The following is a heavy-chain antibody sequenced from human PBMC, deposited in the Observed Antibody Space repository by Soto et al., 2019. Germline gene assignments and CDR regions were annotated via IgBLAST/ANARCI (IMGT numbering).Heavy chain of an antibody. Sequence: QVQLVQSAAEAKKPGASVKVSCKASGYTFTSYPIHWVRQAPGQRLEWMGWINAGNGYTKYSQKFQGRVTITRDTSATTADMQLSSLRSEDTAVYFCARDRGGYCSGGACHGASCDPWGQGTLVTVSS. V-gene: IGHV1-3*01. CDR2: INAGNGYT. J-gene: IGHJ5*02. CDR1: GYTFTSYP. D-gene: IGHD2-15*01. CDR3: ARDRGGYCSGGACHGASCDP.